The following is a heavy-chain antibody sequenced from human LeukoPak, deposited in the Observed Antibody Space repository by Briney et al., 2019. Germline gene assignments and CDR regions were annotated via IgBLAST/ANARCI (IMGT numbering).Heavy chain of an antibody. CDR1: GYTFTSYA. CDR2: INTNTGNP. D-gene: IGHD3-22*01. Sequence: ASVKVSCKASGYTFTSYAINWVRQAPGQGLEWMGWINTNTGNPTYAQGFTGRFVFSLDTSVSTAYLQISSLKAEDTAVYYCARALRRGYRNYYDSSGYLYFDYWGQGTLVTVSS. V-gene: IGHV7-4-1*02. J-gene: IGHJ4*02. CDR3: ARALRRGYRNYYDSSGYLYFDY.